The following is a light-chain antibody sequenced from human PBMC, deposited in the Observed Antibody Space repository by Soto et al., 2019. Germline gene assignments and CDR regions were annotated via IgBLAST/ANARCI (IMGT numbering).Light chain of an antibody. CDR3: MQALQTPNT. J-gene: IGKJ2*01. V-gene: IGKV2-28*01. Sequence: DIVMTQSPLSLPVTPGEPASISCRSSQSLLNSNTYNYLDWYLQKPGQSPQLLIYLGSHRASGVPDRFSGSGSGTDFTLKISRVEAEDVGVYYCMQALQTPNTFRQGTKLEIK. CDR1: QSLLNSNTYNY. CDR2: LGS.